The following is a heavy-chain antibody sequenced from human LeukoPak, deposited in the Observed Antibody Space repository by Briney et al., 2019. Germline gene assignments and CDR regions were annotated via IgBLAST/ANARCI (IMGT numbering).Heavy chain of an antibody. J-gene: IGHJ4*02. CDR3: ARDQSGYDYFDY. D-gene: IGHD5-12*01. V-gene: IGHV3-74*01. CDR1: VFTHRSLA. Sequence: GGSLSLSPAFSVFTHRSLAMHGVCEAPGRGGVGVSRINSDGSSTSYADSVKGRFTISRDNAKNTLYLQMNSLRAEDTAVYYCARDQSGYDYFDYWGQGTLVTVSS. CDR2: INSDGSST.